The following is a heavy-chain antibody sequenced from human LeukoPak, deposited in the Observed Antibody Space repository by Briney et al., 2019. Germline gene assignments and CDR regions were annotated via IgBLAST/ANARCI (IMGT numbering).Heavy chain of an antibody. Sequence: PGGSLRLSCTVSGFTVSSNSMSWVRQAPGKGLEWVSSISGSSSYIYYADSVKGRFTISRDNTKNSLYLQMNSLRAEDTAVYYCARVSFGELFTIDYWGQGNMVTVSS. CDR1: GFTVSSNS. CDR2: ISGSSSYI. CDR3: ARVSFGELFTIDY. D-gene: IGHD3-10*01. V-gene: IGHV3-21*01. J-gene: IGHJ4*02.